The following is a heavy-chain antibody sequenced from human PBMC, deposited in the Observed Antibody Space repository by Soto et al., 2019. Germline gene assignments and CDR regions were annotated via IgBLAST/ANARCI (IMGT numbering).Heavy chain of an antibody. V-gene: IGHV3-30*18. D-gene: IGHD2-21*02. J-gene: IGHJ4*02. CDR1: GFTFSSYG. Sequence: QVQLVESGGGVVQPGRSLRLSCAASGFTFSSYGMHWVRQAPGKGLEWVAVISYDGSNKCYADSVKGRFTISRDNSKNPLYLQMNRVRAEDTAVYYCAESPPRADYYFYYWGQGSLVTVSS. CDR2: ISYDGSNK. CDR3: AESPPRADYYFYY.